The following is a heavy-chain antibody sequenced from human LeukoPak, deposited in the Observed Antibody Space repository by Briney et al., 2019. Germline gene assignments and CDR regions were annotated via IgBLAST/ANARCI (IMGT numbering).Heavy chain of an antibody. CDR3: ARSQAYCSSTTCYVNWFDP. CDR1: GGSISTYY. D-gene: IGHD2-2*01. Sequence: SETLSLTCTVSGGSISTYYWSWIRQPPGKGLQWIGYIYYSGSTNYNPSPKSRVTISVDTSKNQFPLKLSSVTAADTAVYYCARSQAYCSSTTCYVNWFDPWGQGTLVTVSS. CDR2: IYYSGST. J-gene: IGHJ5*02. V-gene: IGHV4-59*01.